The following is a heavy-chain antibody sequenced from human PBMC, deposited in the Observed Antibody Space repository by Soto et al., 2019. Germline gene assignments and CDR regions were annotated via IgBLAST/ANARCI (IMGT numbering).Heavy chain of an antibody. J-gene: IGHJ6*02. Sequence: QVQLVESGGGVVQPGRSLRLSCAASGFTFSSYGMHWVRQAPGKGLEWVAVIWYDGSNKYYADSVKGRFTISRDNSKNALYLQMNSLRAEDTAVYYCARDVVVAASTNHYYYYGMDVWGQGTTVTVSS. D-gene: IGHD2-15*01. CDR2: IWYDGSNK. CDR1: GFTFSSYG. V-gene: IGHV3-33*01. CDR3: ARDVVVAASTNHYYYYGMDV.